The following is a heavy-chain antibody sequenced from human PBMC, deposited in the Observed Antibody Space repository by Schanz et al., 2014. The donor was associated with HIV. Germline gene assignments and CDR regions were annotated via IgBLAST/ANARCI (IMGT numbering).Heavy chain of an antibody. CDR3: ARAAFSSEYYYGMDV. J-gene: IGHJ6*02. D-gene: IGHD3-3*02. CDR2: IIPLFGTT. V-gene: IGHV1-69*01. CDR1: GGTFRSFA. Sequence: QLQLAQSGAEVKKPGSSVKVSCKPSGGTFRSFAISWVRQAPGQGLEWMGGIIPLFGTTNYAQKFQGRVTITADESTSTAYMELSSLRSADTAVYFCARAAFSSEYYYGMDVWGQGTTVTVSS.